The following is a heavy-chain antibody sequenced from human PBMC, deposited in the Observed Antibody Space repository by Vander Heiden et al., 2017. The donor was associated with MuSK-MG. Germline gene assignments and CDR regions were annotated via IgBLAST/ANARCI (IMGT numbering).Heavy chain of an antibody. J-gene: IGHJ3*02. D-gene: IGHD3-3*01. V-gene: IGHV4-30-2*01. CDR2: TYHDGTT. CDR1: GSSINSGTYS. Sequence: QLQLQESGSGLVKPSQTLSLACALSGSSINSGTYSWNWIRQPPGKGLEWIGYTYHDGTTYYSPSRRSRVTISVDRSKNRFSLRLSSVNAADTAVYYCARDRRKIFGPGGGGACDIGSQLIMVSVTS. CDR3: ARDRRKIFGPGGGGACDI.